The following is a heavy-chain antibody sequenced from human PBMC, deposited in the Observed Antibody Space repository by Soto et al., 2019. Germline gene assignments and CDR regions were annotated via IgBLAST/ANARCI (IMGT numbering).Heavy chain of an antibody. CDR2: ISSSSSYI. Sequence: EVQLVESGGGLVKPGGSLRLSCAASGFTFSSYSVNWVRQAPGKGLEWVSSISSSSSYIYYADSVKGRFTISRDNAKKSLYLQMNSLRAEDTAVYYCASIYCSGGSCYLGAFDICGQGTMVTVSS. V-gene: IGHV3-21*01. CDR1: GFTFSSYS. J-gene: IGHJ3*02. D-gene: IGHD2-15*01. CDR3: ASIYCSGGSCYLGAFDI.